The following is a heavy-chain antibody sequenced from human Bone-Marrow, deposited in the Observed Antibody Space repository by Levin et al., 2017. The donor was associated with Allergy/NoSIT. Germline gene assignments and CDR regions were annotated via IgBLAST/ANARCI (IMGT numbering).Heavy chain of an antibody. CDR2: TRNRRNRFTT. J-gene: IGHJ4*02. Sequence: SCVASGFIFNEHYIDWVRQAPGKGLEWVGRTRNRRNRFTTDYAASVKGRFTISRDDLKTSVFLQMNSLQIEDTAVYFCVAWPAGVPYWGQGTAVSVSS. D-gene: IGHD4/OR15-4a*01. V-gene: IGHV3-72*01. CDR1: GFIFNEHY. CDR3: VAWPAGVPY.